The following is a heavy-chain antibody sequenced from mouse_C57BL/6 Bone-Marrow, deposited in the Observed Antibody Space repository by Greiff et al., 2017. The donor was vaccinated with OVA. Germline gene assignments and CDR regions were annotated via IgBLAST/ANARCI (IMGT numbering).Heavy chain of an antibody. V-gene: IGHV5-12*01. J-gene: IGHJ1*03. Sequence: EVKLVESGGGLVQPGGSLKLSCAASGFTFSDYYMYWVRQTPEKRLEWVAYISNGGGSTYYPDTVKGRFTISQDNAKNTLYLQMSRLKSEDTAMYYCARQRITTVVARYFDVWGTGTTVTVSS. CDR1: GFTFSDYY. CDR3: ARQRITTVVARYFDV. D-gene: IGHD1-1*01. CDR2: ISNGGGST.